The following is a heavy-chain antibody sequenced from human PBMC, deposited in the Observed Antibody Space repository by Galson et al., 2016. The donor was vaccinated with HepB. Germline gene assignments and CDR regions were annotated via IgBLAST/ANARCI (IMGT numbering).Heavy chain of an antibody. CDR2: IYSAGNT. D-gene: IGHD3-10*01. V-gene: IGHV3-53*01. CDR1: GFTVSNNY. Sequence: SLRLSCAASGFTVSNNYMSWVRQAPGKGLEWVSTIYSAGNTCYADSVKGRFIISRDNSKNTVYLQMNSLRAEDTAVYYCAREGDSGSSHHYYYGMDVWGQGTTVTVSS. CDR3: AREGDSGSSHHYYYGMDV. J-gene: IGHJ6*02.